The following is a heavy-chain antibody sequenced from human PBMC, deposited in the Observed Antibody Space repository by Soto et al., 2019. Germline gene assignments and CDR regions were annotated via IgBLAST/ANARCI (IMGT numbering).Heavy chain of an antibody. V-gene: IGHV3-21*01. D-gene: IGHD3-3*01. CDR3: ARSRKPFWSGYYRGYYYYGMDV. CDR2: ISSSSSYI. J-gene: IGHJ6*02. Sequence: PGGSLRLSCAASGFTFSSYSMNWVRQAPGKGLEWVSSISSSSSYIYYADSVKGRFTISRDNAKNSLYLQMNSLRAEDTAVYYCARSRKPFWSGYYRGYYYYGMDVWGQGTTVTVSS. CDR1: GFTFSSYS.